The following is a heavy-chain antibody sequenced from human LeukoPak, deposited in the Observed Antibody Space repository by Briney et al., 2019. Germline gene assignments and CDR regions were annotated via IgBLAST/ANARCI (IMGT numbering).Heavy chain of an antibody. D-gene: IGHD5-18*01. V-gene: IGHV4-59*01. CDR2: IYYSGST. CDR1: GGSISSYY. CDR3: ARDRGSSYGYSAPNFDY. J-gene: IGHJ4*02. Sequence: SETLSLTCTVSGGSISSYYWSWIRQPPGKGLEWIGYIYYSGSTNHNPSLKSRVTISVGTSKNQFSLKLSSVTAADTAVYYCARDRGSSYGYSAPNFDYWGQGTLVTVSS.